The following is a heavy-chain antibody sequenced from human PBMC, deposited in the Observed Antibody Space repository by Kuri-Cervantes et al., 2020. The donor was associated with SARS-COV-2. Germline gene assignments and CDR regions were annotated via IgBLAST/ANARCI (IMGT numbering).Heavy chain of an antibody. Sequence: GGSLRLSCAASGFTFSDYAIDWVRQAPGKGLEWVAIISFDGRNTKYADSMKGRFTISRDNSKNVVYLQMNSLTLEDTAVYYCARDGDFWSGYSEGYCSGGSCYPGDWGQGTLVTVSS. J-gene: IGHJ4*02. D-gene: IGHD2-15*01. CDR2: ISFDGRNT. V-gene: IGHV3-30*04. CDR1: GFTFSDYA. CDR3: ARDGDFWSGYSEGYCSGGSCYPGD.